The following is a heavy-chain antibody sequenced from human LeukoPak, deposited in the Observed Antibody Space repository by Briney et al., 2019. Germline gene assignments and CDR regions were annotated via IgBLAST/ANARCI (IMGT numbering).Heavy chain of an antibody. CDR3: ARVSSIGYYYMDV. CDR2: IYSGGTT. CDR1: GFTVSSNY. D-gene: IGHD6-13*01. V-gene: IGHV3-53*01. Sequence: PGGSLRLSCAASGFTVSSNYMSWVRQAPGKGLEWVSVIYSGGTTYYADSVKGRFTISRDNSKNTLYLQMNSLRGEDTAVYYCARVSSIGYYYMDVWGKGTTVTVSS. J-gene: IGHJ6*03.